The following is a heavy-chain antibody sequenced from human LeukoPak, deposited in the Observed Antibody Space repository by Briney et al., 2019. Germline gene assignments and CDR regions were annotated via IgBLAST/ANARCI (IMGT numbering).Heavy chain of an antibody. D-gene: IGHD3-3*01. CDR2: ISPSSGSK. CDR3: AKHYDYWAGFYTYDY. CDR1: GFTFSNYA. Sequence: GGSLRLSCAASGFTFSNYAMSWVRQAAGEGLEWVSGISPSSGSKYYADSVKGRFTISTDNAKNTLYLQMNSLRAEDTAVYYCAKHYDYWAGFYTYDYWGQGTLVTVSS. V-gene: IGHV3-23*01. J-gene: IGHJ4*02.